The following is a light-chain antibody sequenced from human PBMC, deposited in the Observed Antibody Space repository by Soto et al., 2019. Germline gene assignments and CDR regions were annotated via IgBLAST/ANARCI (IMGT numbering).Light chain of an antibody. CDR1: QSVSIR. CDR2: DAS. J-gene: IGKJ5*01. CDR3: QQRSNWPQIT. Sequence: EIVLTQSPATLSLSPVEIATLFCMASQSVSIRLACYQQKPGQSPRLLIYDASNRATGIPARFSGSGSGTDFTLTIRSLEPEDFAVYYCQQRSNWPQITCGQGTRREI. V-gene: IGKV3-11*01.